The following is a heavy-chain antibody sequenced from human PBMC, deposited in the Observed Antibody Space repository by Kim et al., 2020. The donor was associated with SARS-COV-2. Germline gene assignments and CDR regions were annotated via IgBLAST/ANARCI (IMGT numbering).Heavy chain of an antibody. CDR3: TSKLGDYCGGDCYSRV. CDR2: IKSKSNGGTT. V-gene: IGHV3-15*01. Sequence: GGSLRLSCAASGFTFSNAWMNWVRQAPGKGLEWVGRIKSKSNGGTTGYAATVKGRFTISRDDSKNTLYLQMSSLKTEDTAVYYCTSKLGDYCGGDCYSRVWGLGTTVTVSS. CDR1: GFTFSNAW. J-gene: IGHJ6*02. D-gene: IGHD2-21*02.